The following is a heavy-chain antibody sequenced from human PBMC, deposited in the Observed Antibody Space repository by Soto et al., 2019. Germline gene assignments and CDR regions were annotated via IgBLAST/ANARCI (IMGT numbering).Heavy chain of an antibody. CDR1: GYTFTSYD. J-gene: IGHJ6*03. Sequence: QVQLVQSGAEVKKPGASVKVSCKASGYTFTSYDINWVRQATGQGLEWMGWMNPNSGNTGYAQKFQGRVTMTRNTSISTAYTELSSLRSEDTAVYYCARGPYDFWSGYYFGYYYYYMDVWGKGTTVTVSS. CDR3: ARGPYDFWSGYYFGYYYYYMDV. D-gene: IGHD3-3*01. CDR2: MNPNSGNT. V-gene: IGHV1-8*01.